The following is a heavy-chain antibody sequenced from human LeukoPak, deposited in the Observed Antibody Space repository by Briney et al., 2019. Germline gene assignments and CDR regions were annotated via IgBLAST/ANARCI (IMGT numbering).Heavy chain of an antibody. CDR1: GGSISSGDYY. CDR3: ARERNKRQFDP. CDR2: IYYSGST. J-gene: IGHJ5*02. Sequence: PSETLSLTCTVSGGSISSGDYYWSWIRQPPGKGLEWIGYIYYSGSTYYNPSLKSRVPISVDTSKNQFSLKLSSVTAADTAVYYCARERNKRQFDPWGQGTLVTVSS. V-gene: IGHV4-30-4*01.